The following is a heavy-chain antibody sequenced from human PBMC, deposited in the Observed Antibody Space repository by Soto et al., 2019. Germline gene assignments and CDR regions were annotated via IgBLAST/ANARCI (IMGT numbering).Heavy chain of an antibody. J-gene: IGHJ5*02. D-gene: IGHD2-2*01. CDR1: GYTFTSYD. CDR3: VRGGAPAALSWFDP. V-gene: IGHV1-18*01. Sequence: ASVKVPCKASGYTFTSYDINWVRQATGQGLEWMGWMSANNGNTNYAQKLQGRVTLTTDTPTTTAYMELRSLRSDDTAVYYCVRGGAPAALSWFDPWGHGTLVTVSS. CDR2: MSANNGNT.